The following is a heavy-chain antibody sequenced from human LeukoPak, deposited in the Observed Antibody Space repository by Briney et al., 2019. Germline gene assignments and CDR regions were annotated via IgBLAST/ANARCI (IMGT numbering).Heavy chain of an antibody. CDR3: ARRDSSSWYLDY. D-gene: IGHD6-13*01. J-gene: IGHJ4*02. Sequence: SETLSLTCTVSGGSISSYYWSWIRQPPGKGLEWIGYIYSSGSTNYNPSLKSRVTISVETSKNQFSLKMSSVTAADTAVYYCARRDSSSWYLDYWGQGTLVTVSS. V-gene: IGHV4-59*01. CDR1: GGSISSYY. CDR2: IYSSGST.